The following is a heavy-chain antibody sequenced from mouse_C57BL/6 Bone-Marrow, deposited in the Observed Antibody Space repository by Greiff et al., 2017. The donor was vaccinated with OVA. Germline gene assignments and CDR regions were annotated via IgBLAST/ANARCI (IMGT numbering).Heavy chain of an antibody. D-gene: IGHD1-1*01. CDR2: INPYNGGT. V-gene: IGHV1-19*01. CDR3: AKGFYYGSIWFAY. J-gene: IGHJ3*01. Sequence: VQLQQSGPVLVKPGASVKMSCKASGYTFTDYYMNWVKQSHGKSLEWIGVINPYNGGTSYNQKFKGKATLTVDKSSSTAYMELNSLTSEDSAVYYCAKGFYYGSIWFAYWGQGTLVTVSA. CDR1: GYTFTDYY.